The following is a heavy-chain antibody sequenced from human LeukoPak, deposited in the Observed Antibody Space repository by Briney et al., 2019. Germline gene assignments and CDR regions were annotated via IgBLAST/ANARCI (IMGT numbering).Heavy chain of an antibody. Sequence: PSETLSLTCAVYGGSFSGYYWSWIRQPPGKGLEWIGEINHSGSTNYNPSLKSRVTISVDTSKNQFSLKLSSVTAADTAVYYCARILTCYDYWGQGTLVTVSS. J-gene: IGHJ4*02. CDR1: GGSFSGYY. V-gene: IGHV4-34*01. CDR2: INHSGST. CDR3: ARILTCYDY. D-gene: IGHD3-9*01.